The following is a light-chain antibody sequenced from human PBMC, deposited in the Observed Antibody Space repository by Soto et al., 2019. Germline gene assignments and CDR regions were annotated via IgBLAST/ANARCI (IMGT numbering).Light chain of an antibody. CDR1: QSVGSN. V-gene: IGKV3-15*01. CDR2: GAS. Sequence: EIVMTQSPAPLSVSPGERATLSCRASQSVGSNLAWYQQKFGQAPRLLIYGASNRATGFPARFSGSGSGTECTLTISSLQSEDVAMYYCQQYNNWPITLGQGTRLEIK. CDR3: QQYNNWPIT. J-gene: IGKJ5*01.